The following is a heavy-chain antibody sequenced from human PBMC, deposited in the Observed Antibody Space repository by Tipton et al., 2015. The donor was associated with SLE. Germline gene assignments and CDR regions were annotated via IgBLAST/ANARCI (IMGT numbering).Heavy chain of an antibody. CDR3: ARRRFQSASDS. Sequence: TLSLTCTVSGASVSSGGYFWNWIRQPPGKGLEWIGTIYYSGRTDYNPSLKSRVTISVDTSKNQFSLKLSSVTAADTAVYYCARRRFQSASDSWGQGTVVSVSS. CDR2: IYYSGRT. CDR1: GASVSSGGYF. J-gene: IGHJ4*02. V-gene: IGHV4-39*07. D-gene: IGHD2-21*01.